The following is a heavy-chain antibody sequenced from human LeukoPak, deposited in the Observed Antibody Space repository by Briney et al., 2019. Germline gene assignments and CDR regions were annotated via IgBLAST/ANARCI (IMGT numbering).Heavy chain of an antibody. CDR3: ARGVDIVVVVAAIPRRFDP. CDR1: GGSFSGYY. Sequence: SETLSLTCAVYGGSFSGYYWSWNRQPPGKGLEWIGEINHSGSTNYNPSLKSRVTISVDTSKNQFSLKLSSVTAADTAVYYCARGVDIVVVVAAIPRRFDPWGQGTLVTVSS. CDR2: INHSGST. D-gene: IGHD2-15*01. J-gene: IGHJ5*02. V-gene: IGHV4-34*01.